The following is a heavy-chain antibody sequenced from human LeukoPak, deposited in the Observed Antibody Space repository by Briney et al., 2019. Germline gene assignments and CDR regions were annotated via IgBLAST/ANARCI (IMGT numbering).Heavy chain of an antibody. CDR1: GGSISSSSYY. J-gene: IGHJ4*02. D-gene: IGHD1-14*01. V-gene: IGHV4-39*01. CDR3: ARRRKRGFDY. Sequence: SETLSLTCTVSGGSISSSSYYWGWIRQPPGKGLEWIGSIYYSGSTYYNPSLKSRVTISVDTSKNQFSLKLSSVTAADTAVYYCARRRKRGFDYRGQGTLVTVSS. CDR2: IYYSGST.